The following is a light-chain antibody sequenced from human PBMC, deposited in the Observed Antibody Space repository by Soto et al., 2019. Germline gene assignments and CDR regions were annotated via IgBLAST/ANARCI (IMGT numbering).Light chain of an antibody. CDR2: DAS. CDR1: QRVSRY. J-gene: IGKJ5*01. Sequence: EIVLTQSTATLSLSPGERATLSCRARQRVSRYLAWYEQKHGQAPRLLIYDASNRATGMQARSRGSGWGRNFTLTIRLLVPEDFAVYYCQPRSNCPPTFGQGTRLEI. V-gene: IGKV3-11*02. CDR3: QPRSNCPPT.